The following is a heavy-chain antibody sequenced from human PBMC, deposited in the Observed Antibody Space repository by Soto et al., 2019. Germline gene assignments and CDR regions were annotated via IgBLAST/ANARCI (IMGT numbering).Heavy chain of an antibody. CDR3: ARDLPGWYSSGWLLA. D-gene: IGHD6-19*01. CDR1: GGSFSGYY. V-gene: IGHV4-34*01. CDR2: INHSGST. J-gene: IGHJ5*02. Sequence: SETLSLTCAVYGGSFSGYYWSWIRQPPGKGLEWIGEINHSGSTNYNPSLKSRVTISVDTSKNQFSLKLSSVTAADTAVYYCARDLPGWYSSGWLLAWGQGTLVTVSS.